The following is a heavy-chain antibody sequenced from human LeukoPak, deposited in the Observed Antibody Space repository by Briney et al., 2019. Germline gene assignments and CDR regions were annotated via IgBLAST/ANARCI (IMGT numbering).Heavy chain of an antibody. J-gene: IGHJ4*02. D-gene: IGHD3-3*01. CDR2: ISGSGGST. V-gene: IGHV3-23*01. CDR1: GFTFSSYA. CDR3: AKTPVRRFPLYFDY. Sequence: GGSLRLSCAASGFTFSSYAMSGVRQAPGEGLEWVSGISGSGGSTDYADSLKGRFTISRDNSKNTLYLQMNSLRAEDTAVYYCAKTPVRRFPLYFDYWGQGTLVTVSS.